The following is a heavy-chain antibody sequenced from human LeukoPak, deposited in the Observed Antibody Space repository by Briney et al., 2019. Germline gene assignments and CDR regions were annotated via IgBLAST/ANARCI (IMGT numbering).Heavy chain of an antibody. CDR3: AEIRRPSY. V-gene: IGHV4-39*01. Sequence: PSETLSLTCTVSGGSISSSSYYWGWIRQPPGKGLEWIGSIYYNGSTYYNPSPKSRVTISVDTSKNQFSLKLSSVTAADTAVYYCAEIRRPSYWGQGTLVTVSS. CDR2: IYYNGST. CDR1: GGSISSSSYY. J-gene: IGHJ4*02.